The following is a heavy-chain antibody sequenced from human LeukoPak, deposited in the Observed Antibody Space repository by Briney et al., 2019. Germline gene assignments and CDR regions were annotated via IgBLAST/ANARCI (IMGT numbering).Heavy chain of an antibody. Sequence: GGSLRLSCATSGFPFSDFSMSWVRQAPGKGLEWVSSISSSSSYIYYADSVKGRFTISRDNAKNSLYLQMNSLRAEDTAVYYCAREGTMVRGVPSWFDPWGQGTLVTVSS. CDR3: AREGTMVRGVPSWFDP. J-gene: IGHJ5*02. V-gene: IGHV3-21*01. CDR2: ISSSSSYI. CDR1: GFPFSDFS. D-gene: IGHD3-10*01.